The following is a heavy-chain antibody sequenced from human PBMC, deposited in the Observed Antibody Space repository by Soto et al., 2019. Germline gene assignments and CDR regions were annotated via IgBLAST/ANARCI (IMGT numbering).Heavy chain of an antibody. CDR2: INHSGST. D-gene: IGHD2-8*02. CDR3: ARDKITGLFDY. V-gene: IGHV4-4*02. J-gene: IGHJ4*02. Sequence: SETLSLTCAVSGGSISCSNWWSWVRQPPGAGLEWIGEINHSGSTNYNPSLKSRVTISVDTSKNQFSLKLTSVTAADTAVYYCARDKITGLFDYWGQGTLVTVSS. CDR1: GGSISCSNW.